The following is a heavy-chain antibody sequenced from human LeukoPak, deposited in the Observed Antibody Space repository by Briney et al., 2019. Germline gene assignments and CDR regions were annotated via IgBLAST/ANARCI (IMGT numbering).Heavy chain of an antibody. J-gene: IGHJ4*02. CDR2: IKSKTDGGTT. CDR1: GFAFSNAW. V-gene: IGHV3-15*01. Sequence: PGGSLRLSCAASGFAFSNAWMSWVRQAPGKGLEWVGRIKSKTDGGTTDYAAPVKGRFTISRDDSKNTLYLQMNSLKTEDTAVYYCNKGEGAYFDYWGQGTLVNVSS. CDR3: NKGEGAYFDY.